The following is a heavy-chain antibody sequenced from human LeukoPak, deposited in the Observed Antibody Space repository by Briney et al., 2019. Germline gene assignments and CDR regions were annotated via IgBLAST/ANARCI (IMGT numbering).Heavy chain of an antibody. Sequence: SEALSLTCTVSGGSVDNYYWSWVRQPPGKGLEWIGYIHYSGSTNYNPSLKSRVTISVDTSKNQFSLKMSSVTAADTAVYYCARGSGWFVYWGQGTLVTVSS. J-gene: IGHJ5*01. V-gene: IGHV4-59*02. CDR3: ARGSGWFVY. CDR1: GGSVDNYY. CDR2: IHYSGST. D-gene: IGHD6-25*01.